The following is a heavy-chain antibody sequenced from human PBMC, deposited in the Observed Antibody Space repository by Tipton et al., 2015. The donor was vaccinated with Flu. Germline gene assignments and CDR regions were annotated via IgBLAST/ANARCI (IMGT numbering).Heavy chain of an antibody. CDR3: ARLPTRSYCPDY. V-gene: IGHV4-38-2*01. CDR2: MYHSGRT. CDR1: GYSISSGYY. D-gene: IGHD1-26*01. Sequence: TLSLTCAVSGYSISSGYYWGWIRQPPGKGLEWIGSMYHSGRTYCNPSLKSRVTISVDTSKNQFSLKLSSVSAADTAVYYCARLPTRSYCPDYWGQGTLVTVSS. J-gene: IGHJ4*02.